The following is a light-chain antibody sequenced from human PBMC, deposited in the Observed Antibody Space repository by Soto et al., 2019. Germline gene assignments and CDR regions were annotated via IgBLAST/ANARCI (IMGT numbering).Light chain of an antibody. J-gene: IGKJ4*01. CDR1: QSISSY. CDR2: AAS. CDR3: QQANSFPLT. V-gene: IGKV1-39*01. Sequence: DIQMTQSPSSLSASVGDRVTITCRASQSISSYLNWYQQKPGKAPKFLIYAASSLHSGVPSRFSGSGAGTDFTLTISSLQPEDFATYYCQQANSFPLTFGGGTKVDIK.